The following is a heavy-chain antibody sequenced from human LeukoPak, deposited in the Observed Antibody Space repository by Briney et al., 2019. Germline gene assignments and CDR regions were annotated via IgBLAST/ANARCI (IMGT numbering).Heavy chain of an antibody. CDR3: TYYYDSSGIIFDY. CDR1: GGTFSSYA. Sequence: RGASVKVSCKASGGTFSSYANSWVRQAPGQGLEWMGRIIPILGIANYAQKFQGRVTITADKSTSTAYMELSSLRSEDTAVYYCTYYYDSSGIIFDYWGQGTLVTVSS. CDR2: IIPILGIA. D-gene: IGHD3-22*01. V-gene: IGHV1-69*04. J-gene: IGHJ4*02.